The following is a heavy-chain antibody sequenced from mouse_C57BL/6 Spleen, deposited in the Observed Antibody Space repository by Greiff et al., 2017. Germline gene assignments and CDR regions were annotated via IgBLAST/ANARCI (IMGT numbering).Heavy chain of an antibody. J-gene: IGHJ2*01. CDR1: GYTFTDYY. CDR2: IYPGSGNT. V-gene: IGHV1-76*01. CDR3: ARDDYGDY. D-gene: IGHD1-2*01. Sequence: QVQLQQSGAELVRPGASVKLSCKASGYTFTDYYINWVKQRPGQGLEWIARIYPGSGNTYYNEKFKGKATLTAEKSSSTAYMQLSSLTSEDSAVYFCARDDYGDYWGQGTTLTVSS.